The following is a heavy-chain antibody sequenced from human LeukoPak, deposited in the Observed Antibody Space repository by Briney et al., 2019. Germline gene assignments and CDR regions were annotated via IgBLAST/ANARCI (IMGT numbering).Heavy chain of an antibody. Sequence: SSETLSLTCTVSGDSIRSYYWSWIRQPPGKGLEWIGYLYYSGSTNYNPSLKSRVTISVDTSKNQFSLKLSSVTAADTAVYYCARQAAAGTFFYWGQGTLVTVSS. D-gene: IGHD6-13*01. J-gene: IGHJ4*02. CDR3: ARQAAAGTFFY. V-gene: IGHV4-59*01. CDR2: LYYSGST. CDR1: GDSIRSYY.